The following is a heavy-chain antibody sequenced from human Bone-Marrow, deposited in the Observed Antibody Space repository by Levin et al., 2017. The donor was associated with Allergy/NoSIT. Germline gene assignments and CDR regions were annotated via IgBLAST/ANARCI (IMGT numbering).Heavy chain of an antibody. V-gene: IGHV3-21*06. J-gene: IGHJ4*02. D-gene: IGHD6-13*01. CDR1: GFTFSSCS. CDR3: ARDGSGWSRDS. Sequence: GSLRLSCVGSGFTFSSCSMNWFRQAPGKGLEWVATISSDGVYIYYGDSVKGRFTIFRDNAKNSLYLQMNSLRVEDTAVYYCARDGSGWSRDSWGQGTLVTVSS. CDR2: ISSDGVYI.